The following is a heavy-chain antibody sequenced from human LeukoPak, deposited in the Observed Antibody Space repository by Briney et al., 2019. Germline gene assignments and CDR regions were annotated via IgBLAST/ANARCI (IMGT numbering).Heavy chain of an antibody. CDR1: GGTFSSYA. CDR3: ASTYYDSSGYYPYFDY. D-gene: IGHD3-22*01. V-gene: IGHV1-69*04. CDR2: IIPILGIA. J-gene: IGHJ4*02. Sequence: ASVKVSCKASGGTFSSYAISWVRQAPGQGLEWMGRIIPILGIANYAQKFQGRVTITADKSTSTAYMELSSLRSEDTAVYYCASTYYDSSGYYPYFDYWGQGTLVTVSS.